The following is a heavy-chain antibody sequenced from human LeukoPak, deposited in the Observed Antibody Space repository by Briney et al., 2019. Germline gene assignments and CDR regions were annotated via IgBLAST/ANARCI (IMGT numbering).Heavy chain of an antibody. Sequence: SVKVSCKASGGTFSSYAISWVRQAPGQGLEGMGGIIPIFGTANYAQKFQGRVTITADESTSTAYMELSSLRSEDTAVYYCARGGFIAAAGRDYFDYWGQGTLVTVSS. J-gene: IGHJ4*02. D-gene: IGHD6-13*01. CDR3: ARGGFIAAAGRDYFDY. CDR1: GGTFSSYA. V-gene: IGHV1-69*13. CDR2: IIPIFGTA.